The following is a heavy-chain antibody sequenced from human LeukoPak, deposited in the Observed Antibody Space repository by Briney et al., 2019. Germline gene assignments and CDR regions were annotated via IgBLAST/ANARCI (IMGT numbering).Heavy chain of an antibody. J-gene: IGHJ5*02. CDR1: GFTFSSYS. CDR2: ISSSSSTI. V-gene: IGHV3-48*01. D-gene: IGHD1-26*01. Sequence: GGSLRLSCAASGFTFSSYSMSWVRQAPGKGLEWVSYISSSSSTIYYADSVKGRFTISRDNAKNSLYLQMNSLRAEDTAVYYCARTDSGSYAGQNWFDPWGQGTLVTVSS. CDR3: ARTDSGSYAGQNWFDP.